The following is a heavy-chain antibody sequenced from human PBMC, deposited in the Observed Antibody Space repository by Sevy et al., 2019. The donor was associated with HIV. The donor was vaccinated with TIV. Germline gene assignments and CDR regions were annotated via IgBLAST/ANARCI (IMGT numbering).Heavy chain of an antibody. J-gene: IGHJ6*02. V-gene: IGHV3-30*04. D-gene: IGHD3-16*01. CDR3: ARDGSSGGLFLKDYYYFGIDV. Sequence: GGSLRLSCAASGFTFSSYAMYWVRQAPGKGLEWVAVISYDGNNKYHADSVKDRFTISRDNSKNTLYLQMNSLRAEDTAVYYCARDGSSGGLFLKDYYYFGIDVWGQGTTVTVSS. CDR1: GFTFSSYA. CDR2: ISYDGNNK.